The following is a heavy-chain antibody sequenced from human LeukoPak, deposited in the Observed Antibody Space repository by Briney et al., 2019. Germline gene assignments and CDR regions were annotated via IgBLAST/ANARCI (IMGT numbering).Heavy chain of an antibody. D-gene: IGHD6-13*01. J-gene: IGHJ4*01. CDR1: GFTFDDYG. Sequence: PGGSLRLSCAASGFTFDDYGMSWVRQAPGKGLEWVSGINWNGGSKGYADSVKGRFTIFRDNPKNSLYLQMSSLRAEDTAVYYCARDGTAAGLYFDLWGQGTLVTASS. V-gene: IGHV3-20*04. CDR3: ARDGTAAGLYFDL. CDR2: INWNGGSK.